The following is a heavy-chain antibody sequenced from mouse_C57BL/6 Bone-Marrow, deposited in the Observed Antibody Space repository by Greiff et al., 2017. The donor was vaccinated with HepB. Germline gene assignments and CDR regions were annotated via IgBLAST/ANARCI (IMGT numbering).Heavy chain of an antibody. CDR1: GFTIKNTY. D-gene: IGHD2-3*01. V-gene: IGHV14-3*01. J-gene: IGHJ2*01. CDR3: ARDYDGYYGDY. CDR2: IDPANGNT. Sequence: EVQLQQSVAELVRPGASVKLSCTASGFTIKNTYMHWVKQRPEQGLEWIGRIDPANGNTKYAPKFQGKATITADTSSNTAYLQLSSLTSEDTAIYYCARDYDGYYGDYWGQGTTLTVSS.